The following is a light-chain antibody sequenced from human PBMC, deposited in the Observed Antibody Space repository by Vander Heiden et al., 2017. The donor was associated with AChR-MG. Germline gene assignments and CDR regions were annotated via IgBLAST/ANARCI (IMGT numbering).Light chain of an antibody. CDR3: QQDYYLGS. CDR2: ESS. CDR1: QSVSSN. V-gene: IGKV3-15*01. J-gene: IGKJ1*01. Sequence: EIPMTQSPATLSVSPGERATLSCRASQSVSSNVAWYQQKPGQPPRLLIYESSTRATGIPARFSGSGSDTEFTLTISSLQSEDFAVYYCQQDYYLGSFGQRTKVEIK.